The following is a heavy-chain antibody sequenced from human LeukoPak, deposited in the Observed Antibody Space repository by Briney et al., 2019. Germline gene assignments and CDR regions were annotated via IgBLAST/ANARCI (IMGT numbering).Heavy chain of an antibody. CDR1: GGTFSSYA. CDR3: ARDRLIAAAGTVWYFDL. J-gene: IGHJ2*01. D-gene: IGHD6-13*01. V-gene: IGHV1-69*05. Sequence: SVKVSCKASGGTFSSYAISWVRQAPGQGLEWMGGIIPIFGTANYAQKFQGRVTITTDESTSTAYMELSSLRSEDTAVYYCARDRLIAAAGTVWYFDLWGRGTLVTASS. CDR2: IIPIFGTA.